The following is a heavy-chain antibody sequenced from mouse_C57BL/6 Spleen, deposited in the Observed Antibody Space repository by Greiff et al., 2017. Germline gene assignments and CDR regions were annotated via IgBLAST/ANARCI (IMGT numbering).Heavy chain of an antibody. CDR1: GYSITSGYY. CDR3: ARWEYMVTTGFDY. J-gene: IGHJ2*01. CDR2: ISYDGSN. V-gene: IGHV3-6*01. D-gene: IGHD2-2*01. Sequence: EVQLVESGPGLVKPSQSLSLTCSVTGYSITSGYYWNWIRQFPGNKLEWMGYISYDGSNNYNPSLKNRISITRDTSKNQFFLKLNSVTTEDTATYYCARWEYMVTTGFDYWGQGTTLTVSS.